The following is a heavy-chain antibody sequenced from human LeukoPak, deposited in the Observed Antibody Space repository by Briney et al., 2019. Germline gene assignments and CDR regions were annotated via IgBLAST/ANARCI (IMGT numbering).Heavy chain of an antibody. Sequence: SETLSLTFTVSGGSISSGGYYWSWIRQHPGKGLEWIGYIYYSGSTYYNPSLKSRVTISVDTSKNQFSLKLSSVTAADTAVYYCASSAYHLTWYYFDYWDQGTLVTVSS. CDR1: GGSISSGGYY. CDR3: ASSAYHLTWYYFDY. D-gene: IGHD2-2*01. V-gene: IGHV4-31*03. J-gene: IGHJ4*02. CDR2: IYYSGST.